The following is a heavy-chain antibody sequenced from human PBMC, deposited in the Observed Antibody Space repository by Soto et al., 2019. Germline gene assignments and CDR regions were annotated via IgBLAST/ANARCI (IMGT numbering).Heavy chain of an antibody. CDR2: ISAYNGNT. CDR3: ARIHLYDFWSGYYLNWFDP. V-gene: IGHV1-18*01. J-gene: IGHJ5*02. Sequence: ASVKVSCKASGYTFTSYGISWVRQAPGQGLEWMGWISAYNGNTNYAQKLQGRVTMTTDTSTSTAYMELRSLRSDDTAVYYCARIHLYDFWSGYYLNWFDPWGQGTLVTVSS. D-gene: IGHD3-3*01. CDR1: GYTFTSYG.